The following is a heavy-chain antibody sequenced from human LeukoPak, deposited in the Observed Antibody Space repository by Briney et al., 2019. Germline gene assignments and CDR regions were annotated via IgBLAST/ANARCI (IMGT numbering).Heavy chain of an antibody. CDR2: IDPNSGGT. D-gene: IGHD2-15*01. Sequence: GASVKVSCMASGSTFTGYYMHWVRQAPGQGLEWMGRIDPNSGGTKYAQKFQGRVTMTRDTSISTAYMELSRLRSDDTAVYYCARDCSGGSCYSHWGQGTLVTVSS. CDR3: ARDCSGGSCYSH. J-gene: IGHJ4*02. V-gene: IGHV1-2*06. CDR1: GSTFTGYY.